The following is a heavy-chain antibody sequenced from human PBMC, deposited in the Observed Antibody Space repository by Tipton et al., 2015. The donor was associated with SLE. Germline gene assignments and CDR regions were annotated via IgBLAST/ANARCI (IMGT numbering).Heavy chain of an antibody. CDR1: GGSISSGGYC. V-gene: IGHV4-31*03. CDR2: IYKSGNT. CDR3: ARGGVGGYDYFDY. J-gene: IGHJ4*02. D-gene: IGHD5-12*01. Sequence: TLSLTCTVSGGSISSGGYCWSWIRQHPGKGLEWIGYIYKSGNTYYSPSLKSRVTISVDTSKNQFSLNLSSVTAADTAVYYCARGGVGGYDYFDYWGQGTLVTVSS.